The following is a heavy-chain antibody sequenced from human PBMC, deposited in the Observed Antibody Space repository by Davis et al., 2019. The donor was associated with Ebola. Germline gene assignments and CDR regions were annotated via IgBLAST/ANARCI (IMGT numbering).Heavy chain of an antibody. V-gene: IGHV1-3*01. CDR3: ARAAAAISFNWFDP. CDR1: GYTSTSCA. D-gene: IGHD2-2*01. CDR2: INARNGNT. Sequence: ASLQVSCKASGYTSTSCAMHWVRQAPGQRLEWMGWINARNGNTKYTQNFQGRVIITRDTSASTAYMELSSLRSEGTAIYYCARAAAAISFNWFDPWGQGTLVTVSS. J-gene: IGHJ5*02.